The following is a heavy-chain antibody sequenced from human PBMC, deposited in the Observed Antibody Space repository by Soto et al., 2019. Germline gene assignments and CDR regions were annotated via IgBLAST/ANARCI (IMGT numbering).Heavy chain of an antibody. V-gene: IGHV3-48*03. CDR3: VGGGLSYFDY. CDR1: GFPFSTFE. J-gene: IGHJ4*02. Sequence: EVQVVESGGGLVQSGGSLRLSCAASGFPFSTFEMNWVRHAPGKGLEWLSYISGGSRTVYYADSVKGRLTISRDNAKNSLSLQMSSLRDEDTGVYFCVGGGLSYFDYWGQGALVTVSS. D-gene: IGHD3-16*01. CDR2: ISGGSRTV.